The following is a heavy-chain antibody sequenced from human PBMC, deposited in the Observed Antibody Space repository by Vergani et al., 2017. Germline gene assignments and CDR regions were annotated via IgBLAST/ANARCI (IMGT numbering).Heavy chain of an antibody. CDR2: IYHSGST. J-gene: IGHJ4*02. CDR3: AGQQLVGYYFDY. Sequence: QVQLQESGPGLVKPSETLSLTCAVSGYSISSGYYWGWIRQPPGKGLEWIGSIYHSGSTYYNPSLKSRVTISVDTSKNQFSLKLSSVTAADTAVYYCAGQQLVGYYFDYWGQVTLVTVSS. CDR1: GYSISSGYY. D-gene: IGHD6-13*01. V-gene: IGHV4-38-2*01.